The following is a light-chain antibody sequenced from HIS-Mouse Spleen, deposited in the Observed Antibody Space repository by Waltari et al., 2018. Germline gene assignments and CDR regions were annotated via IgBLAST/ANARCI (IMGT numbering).Light chain of an antibody. CDR1: SSNIGSNY. CDR3: AAWDDSLSGPV. CDR2: RNK. V-gene: IGLV1-47*01. J-gene: IGLJ3*02. Sequence: QSVLTQPPSASGTPGQRVTISCPGRSSNIGSNYGYWYQQLPGTAPKPLIDRNKQRPSGVPDRFSGSKSGTSASLAISGLRSEDEADYYCAAWDDSLSGPVFGGGTKLTVL.